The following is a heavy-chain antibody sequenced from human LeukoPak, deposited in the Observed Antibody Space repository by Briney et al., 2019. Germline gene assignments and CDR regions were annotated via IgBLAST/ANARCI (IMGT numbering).Heavy chain of an antibody. J-gene: IGHJ6*02. CDR2: IYYSGST. D-gene: IGHD3-10*01. V-gene: IGHV4-30-4*01. Sequence: PSETLSLTCTVSGGSISSGDYYWSWIRQPPGKGLEWIGYIYYSGSTYYNPSLKSRVTISVDTSKNQFSLKLSSVTAADTAVYYCAREVRGVSYYYYGMDVWGQGTTVTVSS. CDR3: AREVRGVSYYYYGMDV. CDR1: GGSISSGDYY.